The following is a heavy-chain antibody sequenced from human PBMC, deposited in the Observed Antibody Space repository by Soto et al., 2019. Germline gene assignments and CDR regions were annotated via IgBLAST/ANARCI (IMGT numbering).Heavy chain of an antibody. CDR1: GGSFSGYY. J-gene: IGHJ4*02. Sequence: PSETLSLTCAVYGGSFSGYYWSWIRQPPGKGLEWIGEINHSGSTNYNPSLKSRVTISVDTSKNQFSLKLSSVTAADTAVYYCARGFSTDPNLGELSLSYKFDYWGQGTLVTVSS. V-gene: IGHV4-34*01. D-gene: IGHD3-16*02. CDR3: ARGFSTDPNLGELSLSYKFDY. CDR2: INHSGST.